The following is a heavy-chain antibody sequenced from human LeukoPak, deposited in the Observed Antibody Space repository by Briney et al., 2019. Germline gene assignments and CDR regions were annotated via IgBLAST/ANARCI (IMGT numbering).Heavy chain of an antibody. J-gene: IGHJ3*02. Sequence: SETLSLTCTGSGGSISSYYWSWIRQPAGKGLEWIGRIYTSGSTNYNPSLKNRVTMSVDTSKNQFSLKLSSVTAADTAVYYCARQPQARYVFDIWGQGTMVTVSS. V-gene: IGHV4-4*07. CDR2: IYTSGST. CDR3: ARQPQARYVFDI. CDR1: GGSISSYY.